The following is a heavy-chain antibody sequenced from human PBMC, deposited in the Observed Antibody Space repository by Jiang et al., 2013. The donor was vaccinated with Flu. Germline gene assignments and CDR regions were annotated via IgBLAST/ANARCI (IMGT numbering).Heavy chain of an antibody. Sequence: NQSGGTNYNSSLKSRVTISVDTSKNQFSLKLNSVTAADTAVYYCAMAYCTSSSCNGVFAFDIWGQGTMVTVSS. J-gene: IGHJ3*02. CDR3: AMAYCTSSSCNGVFAFDI. D-gene: IGHD2-2*01. CDR2: NQSGGT. V-gene: IGHV4-34*01.